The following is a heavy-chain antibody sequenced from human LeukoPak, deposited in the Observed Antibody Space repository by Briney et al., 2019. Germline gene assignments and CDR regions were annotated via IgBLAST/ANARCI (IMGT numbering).Heavy chain of an antibody. CDR2: ISGSGGST. J-gene: IGHJ4*02. V-gene: IGHV3-23*01. Sequence: PGGSLRLSCAASGSTFSSYAMSWVRQAPGKGLEWVSAISGSGGSTYYADSVKGRFTISRDNSKNTLYLQMNSLRAEDTAVYYCAKGRSSGWYAYFDYWGQGTLVTVSS. D-gene: IGHD6-19*01. CDR1: GSTFSSYA. CDR3: AKGRSSGWYAYFDY.